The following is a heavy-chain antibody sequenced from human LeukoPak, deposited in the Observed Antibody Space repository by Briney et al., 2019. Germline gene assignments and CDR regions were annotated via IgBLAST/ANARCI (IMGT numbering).Heavy chain of an antibody. J-gene: IGHJ4*02. D-gene: IGHD3-10*01. V-gene: IGHV3-53*01. CDR1: GFTVRSTY. Sequence: GGSLGLSCAAAGFTVRSTYMTWVRQAPGKGLEWVSVIYSGGRTYYADSVKGRFTISRDNSKNTLYLQMNSLRAEDTAVYYCARDSVSGGFDYWGQGTLVTVSS. CDR3: ARDSVSGGFDY. CDR2: IYSGGRT.